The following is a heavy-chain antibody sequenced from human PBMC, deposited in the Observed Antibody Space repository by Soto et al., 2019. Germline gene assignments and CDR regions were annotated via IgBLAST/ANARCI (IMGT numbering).Heavy chain of an antibody. CDR2: IYYSGST. CDR3: ARVISSRSSLGLRYYYYGIDV. CDR1: GGSISSRSYY. D-gene: IGHD6-6*01. Sequence: QLQLQESGPGLVKPSETLSLTCTVSGGSISSRSYYWGWIRQSPGKGLEWIGSIYYSGSTYYNPSRAGRVTISVDASKGKFSLKLSSVTAADTAVYYCARVISSRSSLGLRYYYYGIDVWCQGTTVTVSS. V-gene: IGHV4-39*01. J-gene: IGHJ6*02.